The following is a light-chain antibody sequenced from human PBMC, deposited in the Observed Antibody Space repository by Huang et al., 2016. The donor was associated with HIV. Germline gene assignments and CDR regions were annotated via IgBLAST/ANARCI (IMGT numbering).Light chain of an antibody. CDR1: QSLNKF. Sequence: IVLTQSPATLSLSPGERATLSCRASQSLNKFLAWYQQKPGQAPRFLIYNATDRATGVPARFSGGGSGTDFTLTSTDLKAEDFAIYYCQQRSSSLTFGGGTKVEIK. V-gene: IGKV3-11*01. CDR2: NAT. J-gene: IGKJ4*01. CDR3: QQRSSSLT.